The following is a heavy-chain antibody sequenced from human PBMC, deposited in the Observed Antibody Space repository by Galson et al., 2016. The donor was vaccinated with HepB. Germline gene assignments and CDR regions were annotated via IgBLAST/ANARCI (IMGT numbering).Heavy chain of an antibody. D-gene: IGHD2-15*01. Sequence: PALVKPTQTLTLTCTFSGFSLSTTGVRVSWIRQSPGKALEWLARIDWDDDKFYSASLTTRLTISKDTSKNEIVLTVANVDPADTGTYYCARHSDGFQGCFDSWGQGTLVTVSS. CDR2: IDWDDDK. CDR1: GFSLSTTGVR. V-gene: IGHV2-70*04. J-gene: IGHJ5*01. CDR3: ARHSDGFQGCFDS.